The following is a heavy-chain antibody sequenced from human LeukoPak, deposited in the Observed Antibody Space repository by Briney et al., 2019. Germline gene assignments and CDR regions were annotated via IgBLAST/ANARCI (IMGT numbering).Heavy chain of an antibody. D-gene: IGHD5-12*01. J-gene: IGHJ4*02. CDR3: ARDPGYSGYDHFDY. Sequence: SETLSLTCTVSGGSISSYYWNWIRQPPGKGLEWIGYIYYSGSTNYNPSLKSRVTLSVDTSKNQFSLKLSSVTAADTAVYYCARDPGYSGYDHFDYWGQGTLVTVSS. V-gene: IGHV4-59*01. CDR1: GGSISSYY. CDR2: IYYSGST.